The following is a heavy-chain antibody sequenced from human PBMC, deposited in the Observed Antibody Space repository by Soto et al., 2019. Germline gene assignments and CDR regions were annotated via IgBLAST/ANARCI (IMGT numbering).Heavy chain of an antibody. CDR2: IYYSGST. J-gene: IGHJ4*02. CDR1: GGSISSTDYY. Sequence: PSETLSLTCTVSGGSISSTDYYWSWIRQPPGKGLEWIGYIYYSGSTNYNPSLKSRVTISVDTSKNQFSLKLSSVTAADTAVYYRARAYGYYFDYWGQGTLVTVSS. V-gene: IGHV4-61*08. D-gene: IGHD3-10*01. CDR3: ARAYGYYFDY.